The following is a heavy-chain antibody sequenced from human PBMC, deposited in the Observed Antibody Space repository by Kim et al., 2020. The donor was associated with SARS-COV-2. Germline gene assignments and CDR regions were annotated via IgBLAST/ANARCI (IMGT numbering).Heavy chain of an antibody. CDR2: VSGYNGNT. CDR3: ARDGLGETFGDD. V-gene: IGHV1-18*01. D-gene: IGHD3-16*01. CDR1: GYTFKSYG. Sequence: ASVKVSCKASGYTFKSYGVSWVRQSPGQGREWMGWVSGYNGNTKYAQKYQDRVSMTTDTSTNTAHMDLRSLRSDDTAIYYCARDGLGETFGDDWGEGTLVTVS. J-gene: IGHJ4*02.